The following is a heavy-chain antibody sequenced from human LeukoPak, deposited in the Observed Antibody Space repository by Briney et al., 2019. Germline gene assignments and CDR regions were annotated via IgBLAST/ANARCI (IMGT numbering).Heavy chain of an antibody. CDR1: GYTFTSYY. J-gene: IGHJ4*02. CDR2: INPSGGST. V-gene: IGHV1-46*01. Sequence: GASVKVPCKASGYTFTSYYMHWVRQAPGQGLEWMGVINPSGGSTSYAQKFQGRVTMTRDTSTSTVYMELSSLRSEDTAVYYCAREVVGATKWDYWGQGTLVTVSS. D-gene: IGHD1-26*01. CDR3: AREVVGATKWDY.